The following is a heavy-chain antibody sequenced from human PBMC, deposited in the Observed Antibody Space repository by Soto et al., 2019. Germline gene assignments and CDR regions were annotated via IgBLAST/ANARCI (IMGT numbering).Heavy chain of an antibody. J-gene: IGHJ4*02. CDR1: GFTFSSYS. D-gene: IGHD3-22*01. V-gene: IGHV3-30*03. CDR3: AHRRYDTSGQNVRFFDY. CDR2: VSHDGRNT. Sequence: GGSLRLSCAASGFTFSSYSMNWVRQAPGKGLEWVAVVSHDGRNTHYADSVKGRFTISRDSSKNTVSLEMTSLRAEDTATYFCAHRRYDTSGQNVRFFDYWGQGTLVTVSS.